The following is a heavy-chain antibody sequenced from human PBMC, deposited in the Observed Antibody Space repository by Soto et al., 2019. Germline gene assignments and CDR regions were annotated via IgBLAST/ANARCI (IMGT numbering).Heavy chain of an antibody. CDR3: ARETRGYSGRQTKGIFDY. Sequence: GGSLRLSCAASGFTFSSYAMHWVRQAPGKGLEWVAVISYDGSNKYYADSVKGRFTISRDNSKNTLYLQMNSLRAEDTAVYYCARETRGYSGRQTKGIFDYWGQGTLVTVSS. V-gene: IGHV3-30-3*01. D-gene: IGHD5-12*01. J-gene: IGHJ4*02. CDR1: GFTFSSYA. CDR2: ISYDGSNK.